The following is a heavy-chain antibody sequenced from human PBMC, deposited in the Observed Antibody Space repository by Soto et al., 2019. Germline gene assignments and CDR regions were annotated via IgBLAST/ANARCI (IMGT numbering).Heavy chain of an antibody. CDR1: GGTFSSYT. CDR3: ARDSPLDYTIDY. V-gene: IGHV1-69*08. CDR2: IIPILGIA. D-gene: IGHD2-2*02. J-gene: IGHJ4*02. Sequence: QVQLVQSGAEVKKPGSSVKVSCKASGGTFSSYTISWVRQAPGQGLEWMGRIIPILGIANYAQKFQGRVXIXAXXTTSTAYMELSSLRSADTAVYYCARDSPLDYTIDYWGQGTLVTVSS.